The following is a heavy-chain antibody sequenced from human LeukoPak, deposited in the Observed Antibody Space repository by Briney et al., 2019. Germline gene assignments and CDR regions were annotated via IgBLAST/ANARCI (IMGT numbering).Heavy chain of an antibody. CDR2: ISGSGNNI. Sequence: PGGSLRLSCAASGFTFSSYAMSWVRQAPGKGLEWVSLISGSGNNIFYADSVKGRFTISRDNSKNTLYLQMNSMRAEDTAVYYCAKDERNWNYNLASQTYDWGQGTLVTVSS. CDR3: AKDERNWNYNLASQTYD. CDR1: GFTFSSYA. J-gene: IGHJ4*02. V-gene: IGHV3-23*01. D-gene: IGHD1-7*01.